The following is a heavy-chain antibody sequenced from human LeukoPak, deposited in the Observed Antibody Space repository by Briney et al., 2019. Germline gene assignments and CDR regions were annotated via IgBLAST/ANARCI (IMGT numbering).Heavy chain of an antibody. CDR3: ARTGGYCSGGSCYSGWFDP. D-gene: IGHD2-15*01. Sequence: ASVKVSCKASGYTFTSYAMHWVRQAPGQRLEWMGWINAGNGNTKYSQEFQGRVTITRDTSASTAYMELRSLRSDDTAVYYCARTGGYCSGGSCYSGWFDPWGQGTLVTVSS. CDR2: INAGNGNT. CDR1: GYTFTSYA. V-gene: IGHV1-3*01. J-gene: IGHJ5*02.